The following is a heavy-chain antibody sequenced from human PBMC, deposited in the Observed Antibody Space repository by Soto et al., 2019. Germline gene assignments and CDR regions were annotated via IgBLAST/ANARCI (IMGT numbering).Heavy chain of an antibody. V-gene: IGHV3-23*01. CDR1: GFTFSSYA. J-gene: IGHJ4*02. CDR3: AKAAGIQLWSTSSSDY. D-gene: IGHD5-18*01. CDR2: ISGSGGST. Sequence: EVQLLESGGGLVQPGGSLRLSCAASGFTFSSYAMSWVRQAPGKGLEWVSAISGSGGSTYYADSVKGRFTISRDNSKTTLYLQMNSLRAEDTAVYYCAKAAGIQLWSTSSSDYWGQGTLVTVSS.